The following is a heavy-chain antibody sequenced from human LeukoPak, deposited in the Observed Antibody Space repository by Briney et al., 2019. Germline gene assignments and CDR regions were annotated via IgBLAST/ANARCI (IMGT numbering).Heavy chain of an antibody. Sequence: GGSLRLSCAASGFTVFTNDMTWVRQAPGKGLEWVSVLYSDGNTKYADSVQGRFTISRDNSKDTLYLEMNSLSPDDTAVYYCARGVEPLAANTLAYWGQGTLVTVSS. D-gene: IGHD1-14*01. CDR1: GFTVFTND. V-gene: IGHV3-53*01. CDR2: LYSDGNT. CDR3: ARGVEPLAANTLAY. J-gene: IGHJ4*02.